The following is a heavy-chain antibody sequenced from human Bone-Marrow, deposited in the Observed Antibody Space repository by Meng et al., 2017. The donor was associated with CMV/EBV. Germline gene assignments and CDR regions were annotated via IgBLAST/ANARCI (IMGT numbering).Heavy chain of an antibody. V-gene: IGHV1-2*02. CDR2: INPNRGGT. Sequence: ASVKVSCKASGYTFTGYYMHWVRQAPGQGLEWMGWINPNRGGTNYAQKFQGRVTMTRDTSISTAYMEPRRLRSDDPAVYYCAILLRAAAFDYWGQGTLVTVSS. D-gene: IGHD6-13*01. CDR1: GYTFTGYY. CDR3: AILLRAAAFDY. J-gene: IGHJ4*02.